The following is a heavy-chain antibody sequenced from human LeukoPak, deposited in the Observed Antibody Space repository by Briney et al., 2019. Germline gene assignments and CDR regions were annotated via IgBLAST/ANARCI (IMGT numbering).Heavy chain of an antibody. D-gene: IGHD1-26*01. Sequence: SETLSLTCTVSGGSISNYYWSWIRQPAGKGLEWIGRIYTSGSTNYNPSLKSRVTMSVDTSKNQFSLKLNSVTAADTAVYYCARELVGTLNSFDYWGQGTLVTVSS. J-gene: IGHJ4*02. CDR1: GGSISNYY. CDR3: ARELVGTLNSFDY. CDR2: IYTSGST. V-gene: IGHV4-4*07.